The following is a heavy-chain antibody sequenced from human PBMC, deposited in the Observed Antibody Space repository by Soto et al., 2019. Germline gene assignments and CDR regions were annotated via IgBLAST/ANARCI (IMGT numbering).Heavy chain of an antibody. D-gene: IGHD2-2*02. CDR2: ISAYNGNT. J-gene: IGHJ5*02. CDR3: ARAGYCSSTSCYTGNWFDP. V-gene: IGHV1-18*01. Sequence: QVQLVQSGAEVKKPGASVKVSCKASGYTFTSYGISWVRQAPGQGLEWMGWISAYNGNTNYAQKLQGRVTMTTDTSTSTDYMELRSVRSDDTAVYYCARAGYCSSTSCYTGNWFDPWGQGTLVTVSS. CDR1: GYTFTSYG.